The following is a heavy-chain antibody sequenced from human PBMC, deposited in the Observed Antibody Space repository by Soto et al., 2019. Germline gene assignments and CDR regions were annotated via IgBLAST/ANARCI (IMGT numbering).Heavy chain of an antibody. Sequence: PSETLSLTCTVSGGSISSYYWSWIRQPPGKGLEWIGYSYYSGTTNYNPSLKSRIIISVDTSKNQFFLKLSSVTAVDTAVYYCARAKYSSSFEVLSFDYWGQGTLVTVSS. J-gene: IGHJ4*02. CDR1: GGSISSYY. CDR2: SYYSGTT. V-gene: IGHV4-59*01. D-gene: IGHD6-13*01. CDR3: ARAKYSSSFEVLSFDY.